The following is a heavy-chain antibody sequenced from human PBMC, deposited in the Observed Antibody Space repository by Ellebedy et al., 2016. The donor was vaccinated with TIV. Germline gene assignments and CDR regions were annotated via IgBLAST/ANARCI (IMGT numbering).Heavy chain of an antibody. CDR3: TRRAGGWGHFDY. D-gene: IGHD2-8*02. V-gene: IGHV3-23*01. CDR2: ISGSGDTT. Sequence: GESLKISCATSGFTFSNYPMNWVRQAPGKGLEWVSTISGSGDTTYYADSVRGRFSISSDNSKNTVFLEMNSLRAEDTATYYCTRRAGGWGHFDYWGQGTLVTVSS. CDR1: GFTFSNYP. J-gene: IGHJ4*02.